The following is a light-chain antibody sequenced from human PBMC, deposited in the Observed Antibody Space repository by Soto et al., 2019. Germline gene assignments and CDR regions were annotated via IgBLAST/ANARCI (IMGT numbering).Light chain of an antibody. V-gene: IGKV3D-15*03. Sequence: EIVMTQSPGTLSVSPGDRATLSCRASQSVSSYLAWYQQKPGQAPRLLIYGAYSTATVIPDRFSGSACGTEFTLTISLLQHDDVATYYCQQYHSWTFGQGTKVDI. CDR1: QSVSSY. CDR2: GAY. CDR3: QQYHSWT. J-gene: IGKJ1*01.